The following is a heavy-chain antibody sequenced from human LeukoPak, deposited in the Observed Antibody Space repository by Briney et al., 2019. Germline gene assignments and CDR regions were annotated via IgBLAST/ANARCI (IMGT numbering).Heavy chain of an antibody. J-gene: IGHJ6*03. CDR2: IKQDGSEK. Sequence: GGSLRLSCAASGFTFSSYWMSWVRQAPGKGLEWVANIKQDGSEKYYVDSVKGRFTISRDNAKNSLYLQMNSLRAEDTAVYYCARAPYSSSWYGYKWKAEIYYYYMDVWGKGTTVTVSS. CDR3: ARAPYSSSWYGYKWKAEIYYYYMDV. CDR1: GFTFSSYW. V-gene: IGHV3-7*01. D-gene: IGHD6-13*01.